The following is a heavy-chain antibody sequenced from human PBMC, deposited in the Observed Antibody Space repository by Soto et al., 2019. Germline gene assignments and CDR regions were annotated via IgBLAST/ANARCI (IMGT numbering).Heavy chain of an antibody. Sequence: GGSLRLSCTASGFTFGDYAMSWFRQAPGKGLEWVGFIRSKAYGGTTEYAASVKGRFTISRDDSKSIANLQMNSLKTEDTAVYYCTRGRPRIAAAGSELDYWGQGTLVTVSS. CDR2: IRSKAYGGTT. J-gene: IGHJ4*02. D-gene: IGHD6-13*01. CDR3: TRGRPRIAAAGSELDY. CDR1: GFTFGDYA. V-gene: IGHV3-49*03.